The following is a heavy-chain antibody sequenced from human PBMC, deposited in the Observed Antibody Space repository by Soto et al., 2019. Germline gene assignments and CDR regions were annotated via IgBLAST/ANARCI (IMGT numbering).Heavy chain of an antibody. D-gene: IGHD6-13*01. Sequence: ASVKVSCKASGYTFSSYSMQWVRQAPGQRLEWMGWINAGNGNTKYSQKFQGRVTITSDSSASTAYMELSSLKSEDTAVYYCARLSSNWPYYYGMDVWG. J-gene: IGHJ6*02. CDR2: INAGNGNT. CDR1: GYTFSSYS. CDR3: ARLSSNWPYYYGMDV. V-gene: IGHV1-3*01.